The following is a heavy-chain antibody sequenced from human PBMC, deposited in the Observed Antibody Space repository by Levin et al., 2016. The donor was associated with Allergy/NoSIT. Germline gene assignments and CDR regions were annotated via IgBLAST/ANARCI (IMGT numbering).Heavy chain of an antibody. CDR3: ARATESVLQQPDEKGGFDP. Sequence: WVRQAPGQGLEWMGWMNPNSGNTGYAQKFQGRVTMTRNTSISTAYMELSSLRSEDTAVYYCARATESVLQQPDEKGGFDPWGQGTLVTVSS. D-gene: IGHD6-13*01. CDR2: MNPNSGNT. V-gene: IGHV1-8*01. J-gene: IGHJ5*02.